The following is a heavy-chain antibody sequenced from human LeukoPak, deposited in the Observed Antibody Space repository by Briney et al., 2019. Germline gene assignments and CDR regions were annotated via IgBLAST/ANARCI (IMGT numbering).Heavy chain of an antibody. CDR1: GYTFTGYY. D-gene: IGHD3-22*01. J-gene: IGHJ4*02. V-gene: IGHV1-2*04. Sequence: ASVKVSCKASGYTFTGYYMHWVRQAPGQGLEWMGWINPNSGGTNYAQKFQGWVTMTRDTSISTAYMELSRLRSDDTAVYYCAREKYYYDSPAHYWGQGTLVTVSS. CDR2: INPNSGGT. CDR3: AREKYYYDSPAHY.